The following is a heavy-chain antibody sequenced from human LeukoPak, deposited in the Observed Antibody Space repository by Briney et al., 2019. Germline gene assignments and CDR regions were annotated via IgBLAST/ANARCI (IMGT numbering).Heavy chain of an antibody. CDR3: ARASYYYDSSGYPGYCFDY. CDR2: INPNSGGT. J-gene: IGHJ4*02. CDR1: GYTFTDYY. D-gene: IGHD3-22*01. Sequence: GASVTVSFTSSGYTFTDYYMHWVRQAPGQGLEWMGCINPNSGGTNYAQKFQGRVTMTRDTSISTAYMELSRLRSDDTAVYYCARASYYYDSSGYPGYCFDYWGQGTLVTVSS. V-gene: IGHV1-2*02.